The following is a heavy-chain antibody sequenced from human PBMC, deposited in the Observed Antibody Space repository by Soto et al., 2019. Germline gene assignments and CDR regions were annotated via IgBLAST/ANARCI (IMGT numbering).Heavy chain of an antibody. D-gene: IGHD3-16*01. J-gene: IGHJ5*02. V-gene: IGHV1-69*01. Sequence: QVQLVQSGAEVKKPGSSVKVSCKASGGTFSSYAISWVRQAPGQGREWMGGIIPIFGTANYAQKFQGRVTLTADESTSTAYMERSSLRSEDTAVYYCARSPRTFYEGWFDPWGQGTLVTVSS. CDR2: IIPIFGTA. CDR1: GGTFSSYA. CDR3: ARSPRTFYEGWFDP.